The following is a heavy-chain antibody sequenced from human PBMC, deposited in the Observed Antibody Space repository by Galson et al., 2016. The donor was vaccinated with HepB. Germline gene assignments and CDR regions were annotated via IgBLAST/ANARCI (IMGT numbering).Heavy chain of an antibody. Sequence: SVKVSCKASGYIFTTYYIHWVRQAPGQGFEWMGIINPSGGTTSSAQRFQDRVTMTRDTSTSTVYMYLSSLRSDDTAVYYCARASGDYDFWGGYDYWGQGTPVTVSS. CDR1: GYIFTTYY. V-gene: IGHV1-46*01. J-gene: IGHJ4*02. CDR3: ARASGDYDFWGGYDY. CDR2: INPSGGTT. D-gene: IGHD3-3*01.